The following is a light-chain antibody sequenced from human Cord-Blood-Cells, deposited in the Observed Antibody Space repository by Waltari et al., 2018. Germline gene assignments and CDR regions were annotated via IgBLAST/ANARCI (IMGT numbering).Light chain of an antibody. Sequence: QSALPQPASVSGAPGQSITISCTGTSNDVGGYNYVSWYQQHPGKAPKLMIYDVSNRPSGVSNRFSGSKSGNTASLTISGLQAEDEADYYCSSYTSSSTYVFGTGTKVTVL. J-gene: IGLJ1*01. CDR3: SSYTSSSTYV. CDR1: SNDVGGYNY. V-gene: IGLV2-14*01. CDR2: DVS.